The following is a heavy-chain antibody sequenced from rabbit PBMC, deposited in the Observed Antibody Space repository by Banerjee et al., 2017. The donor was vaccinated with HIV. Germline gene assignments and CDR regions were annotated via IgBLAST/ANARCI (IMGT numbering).Heavy chain of an antibody. J-gene: IGHJ3*01. Sequence: QSLEESGGGLVQPGGSLKLSCKASGFDFSSYGVSWVRQAPGKGLEWIGYIDPIFGSTYYANWVNGRFTITSHNAQNTLYLQLNSLTAADTATYFCSRGLVAGVLDLWGQGTLVTVS. CDR2: IDPIFGST. V-gene: IGHV1S7*01. CDR1: GFDFSSYG. D-gene: IGHD3-3*01. CDR3: SRGLVAGVLDL.